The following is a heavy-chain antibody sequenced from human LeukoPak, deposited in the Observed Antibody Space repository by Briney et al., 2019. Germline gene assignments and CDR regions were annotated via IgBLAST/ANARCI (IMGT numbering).Heavy chain of an antibody. CDR3: AKANWNDVSSFDY. CDR1: GFTFSNYA. D-gene: IGHD1-1*01. V-gene: IGHV3-23*01. J-gene: IGHJ4*02. Sequence: GGSLRLSCLASGFTFSNYAMSWVRQAPGKGLEWVSGITISGKTAYYADSVKGRFTISRDNFKNTLYLQMNSLRAEDTAVYYCAKANWNDVSSFDYWGQGTLVTVSS. CDR2: ITISGKTA.